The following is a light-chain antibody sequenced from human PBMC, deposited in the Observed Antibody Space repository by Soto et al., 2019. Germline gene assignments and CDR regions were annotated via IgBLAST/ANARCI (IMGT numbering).Light chain of an antibody. V-gene: IGLV1-36*01. CDR2: YDD. CDR3: AAWEDSLNGYV. J-gene: IGLJ1*01. Sequence: QSVLTQPPSVSEAPRQRVTISCSGSSSNIGSNAVNWYQQLPGKAPKLLIYYDDLLPSGVSDRFSGSKSGTSASLAISGLQSEDEADYYWAAWEDSLNGYVFGTGTKVTV. CDR1: SSNIGSNA.